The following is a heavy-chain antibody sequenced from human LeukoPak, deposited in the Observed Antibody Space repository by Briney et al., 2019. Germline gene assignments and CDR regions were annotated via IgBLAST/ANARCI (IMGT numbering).Heavy chain of an antibody. D-gene: IGHD3-3*01. V-gene: IGHV1-69*04. CDR2: IIPILGIA. J-gene: IGHJ4*02. CDR1: GGTFSSYA. CDR3: AKQVEEEWSLNSFKRDFDY. Sequence: ASVKVSCKASGGTFSSYAISWVRQAPGQGLEWMGRIIPILGIANYAQKFQGRVTITADKSTSTAYMELSSLRSEDTAVYYCAKQVEEEWSLNSFKRDFDYWGQGTLVTVSS.